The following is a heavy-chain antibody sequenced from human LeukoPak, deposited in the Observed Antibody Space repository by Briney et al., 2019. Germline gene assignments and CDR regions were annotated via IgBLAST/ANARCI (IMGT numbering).Heavy chain of an antibody. CDR2: IYPPYSDI. J-gene: IGHJ4*02. V-gene: IGHV5-51*01. CDR1: GYSFTNYW. Sequence: GESLKISCKGSGYSFTNYWIGWVRQMPGKGLEWMGIIYPPYSDIRYSPSFQGQVTISADKSINTAYLQWSSLKASDTAMYYCARSSPNFFDYWGQGTLVTVSS. D-gene: IGHD4/OR15-4a*01. CDR3: ARSSPNFFDY.